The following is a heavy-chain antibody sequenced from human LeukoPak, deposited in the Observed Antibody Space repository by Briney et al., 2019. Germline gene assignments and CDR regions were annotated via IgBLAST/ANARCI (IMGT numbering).Heavy chain of an antibody. CDR3: ARELGETYLDAFDI. Sequence: ASVKVSCKASGYTFTSYGISWVRQAPGQGLEWMGWISAYNGNTNYAQKLQGRVTMTTDTSTSTAYMELSSLRSEDTAVYYCARELGETYLDAFDIWGQGTMVTVSS. D-gene: IGHD3-10*01. CDR2: ISAYNGNT. CDR1: GYTFTSYG. V-gene: IGHV1-18*01. J-gene: IGHJ3*02.